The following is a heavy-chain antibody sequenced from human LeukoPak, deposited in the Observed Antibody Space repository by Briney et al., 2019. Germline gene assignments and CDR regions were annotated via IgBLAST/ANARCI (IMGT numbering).Heavy chain of an antibody. CDR3: ARYSMSLFDY. Sequence: PSETLSLTCTVSGGSISSFYWSWIRQPAGKGLEWIGRISASGRISGSTNYNPSLKSRVTISVDTSKNQFSLKLNSVTAADTAVYYCARYSMSLFDYWGQGTLVTVSS. CDR1: GGSISSFY. V-gene: IGHV4-4*07. CDR2: ISASGRISGST. J-gene: IGHJ4*02. D-gene: IGHD2-21*01.